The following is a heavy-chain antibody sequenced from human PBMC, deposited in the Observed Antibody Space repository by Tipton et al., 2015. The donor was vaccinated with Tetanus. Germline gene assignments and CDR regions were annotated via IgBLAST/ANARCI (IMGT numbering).Heavy chain of an antibody. V-gene: IGHV3-11*01. CDR2: ISSSGSTI. D-gene: IGHD6-6*01. J-gene: IGHJ2*01. CDR3: ARVWGRGKLVTKPNWYFDL. CDR1: GFPLHSYH. Sequence: SLRLPCATSGFPLHSYHMAWIRQATGKGLEWVSYISSSGSTIYYADSVKGRFTISRDNAKNSLSLQVNSLRAEDTAVYYCARVWGRGKLVTKPNWYFDLWGRGTLVTVSS.